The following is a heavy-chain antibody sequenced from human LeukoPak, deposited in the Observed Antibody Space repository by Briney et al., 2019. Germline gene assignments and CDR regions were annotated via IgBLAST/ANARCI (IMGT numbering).Heavy chain of an antibody. J-gene: IGHJ4*02. CDR3: ARATPYQRKRYCSGGSCYLPSYYFDY. D-gene: IGHD2-15*01. V-gene: IGHV1-2*02. CDR1: GYTFTGYY. CDR2: INPNSGGT. Sequence: ASVKVSCKASGYTFTGYYMHWVRQAPGQGLEWMGWINPNSGGTNYAQKFQGRVTMTRDTSISTAYMELSRLRSDDTAVYYCARATPYQRKRYCSGGSCYLPSYYFDYWGQGTLVTVSS.